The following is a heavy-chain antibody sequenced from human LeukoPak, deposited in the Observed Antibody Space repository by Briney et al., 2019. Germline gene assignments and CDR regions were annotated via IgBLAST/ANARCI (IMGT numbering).Heavy chain of an antibody. V-gene: IGHV1-24*01. CDR1: GYTLTELS. CDR2: FDPEDGET. J-gene: IGHJ4*02. CDR3: ASPWGRIRSGSYYGLTY. D-gene: IGHD1-26*01. Sequence: ASVKVSCKVSGYTLTELSMHWVRQAPGKGLEWMGGFDPEDGETIYAQKFQGRVTMTEDTSTDTAYMELSSLRSEDTAVYYCASPWGRIRSGSYYGLTYWGQGTLVAVSS.